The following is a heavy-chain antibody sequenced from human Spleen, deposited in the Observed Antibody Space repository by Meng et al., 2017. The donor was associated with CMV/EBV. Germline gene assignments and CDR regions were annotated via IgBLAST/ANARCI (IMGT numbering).Heavy chain of an antibody. CDR1: GFTFSSYA. D-gene: IGHD3-16*01. Sequence: GESLKISCAASGFTFSSYAMNWVRQAPGKGLEWISYISSGGNSIFYADSVKGRFTISRANTKSSLYLQMNSLRAEDTAVYYCARGGGEYWGQGTLVTVSS. J-gene: IGHJ4*02. CDR2: ISSGGNSI. CDR3: ARGGGEY. V-gene: IGHV3-48*03.